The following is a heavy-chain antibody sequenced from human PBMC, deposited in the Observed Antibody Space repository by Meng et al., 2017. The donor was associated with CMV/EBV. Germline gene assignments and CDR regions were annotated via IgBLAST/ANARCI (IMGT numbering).Heavy chain of an antibody. V-gene: IGHV1-69*13. D-gene: IGHD1-26*01. J-gene: IGHJ5*02. CDR3: ARDRVGATNWFDP. Sequence: SVKVSCKASGGTFSSYAISWVRQAPGQGLEWMGGIIPIFGTANYAQKFQGRVTITADESTSTAYMELSSLRSEDTAVYYCARDRVGATNWFDPWGQGTLVTVSS. CDR1: GGTFSSYA. CDR2: IIPIFGTA.